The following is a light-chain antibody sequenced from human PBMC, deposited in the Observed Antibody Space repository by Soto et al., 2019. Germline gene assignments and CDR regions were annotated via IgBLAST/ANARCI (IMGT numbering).Light chain of an antibody. J-gene: IGKJ3*01. CDR3: QQDNSFPFT. CDR1: QGIISW. CDR2: AAS. V-gene: IGKV1D-12*01. Sequence: DIQMTQPPSSVSASVGDRVTITCRARQGIISWLVWYQQKPGKAPKLLIYAASSLQSGVPSRFSGSGSGTDFTLTISSLQPEAFATYYCQQDNSFPFTFGPGTKVDIK.